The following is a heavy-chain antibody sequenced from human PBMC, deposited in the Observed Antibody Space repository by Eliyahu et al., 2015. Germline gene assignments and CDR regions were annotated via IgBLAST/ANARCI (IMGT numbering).Heavy chain of an antibody. Sequence: EVQLVESGGAVVQPGGSLXLSCAASGFTLAXYTXQWVRQTPGKGLEWVSLSSWDGTGTYYADSVEGRFTVSRDNNKNSLYLEMNSLKTEDTGFYFCAKDIYCGWWGQGTLVTVSS. J-gene: IGHJ4*02. CDR3: AKDIYCGW. CDR1: GFTLAXYT. V-gene: IGHV3-43*01. D-gene: IGHD2-21*01. CDR2: SSWDGTGT.